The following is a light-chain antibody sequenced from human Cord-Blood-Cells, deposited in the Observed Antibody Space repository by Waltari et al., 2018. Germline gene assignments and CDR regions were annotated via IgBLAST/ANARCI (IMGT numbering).Light chain of an antibody. Sequence: GTSSDIGGYNRVAWYQHQPGKAPKLMIYEVTKRPSGVSDRFSGAKSGNTASLTISGLQAQDEADYYCNSYAGSNTNIFGVGTRLTVL. V-gene: IGLV2-8*01. CDR3: NSYAGSNTNI. J-gene: IGLJ1*01. CDR1: SSDIGGYNR. CDR2: EVT.